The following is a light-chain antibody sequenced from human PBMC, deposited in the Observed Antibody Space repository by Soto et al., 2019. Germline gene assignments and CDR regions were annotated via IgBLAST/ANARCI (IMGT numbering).Light chain of an antibody. V-gene: IGLV2-8*01. CDR2: EVS. J-gene: IGLJ2*01. CDR1: SSDVGGYNY. CDR3: SSYAGSKNVV. Sequence: QSALTQPPSASGSPGQSVTISCTGTSSDVGGYNYVSWYQQHPGKAPKLMFYEVSKRPSGVPDRFSASKSGNTASLTVSGLQAEDEADYYCSSYAGSKNVVFGGGTKVTVL.